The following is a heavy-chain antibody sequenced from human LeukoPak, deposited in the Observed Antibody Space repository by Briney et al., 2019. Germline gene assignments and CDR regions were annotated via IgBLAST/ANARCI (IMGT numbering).Heavy chain of an antibody. Sequence: PGGSLRLSCAASGFTFSSYAMHWVRQAPGKGLEWVAVISYDGSNKYYADSVKGRLTISRDNSKNTLYQQMNSLRAEDTAVYYCARDFYYYDSSGNMDVWGKGTTVTVSS. CDR1: GFTFSSYA. D-gene: IGHD3-22*01. CDR3: ARDFYYYDSSGNMDV. J-gene: IGHJ6*03. CDR2: ISYDGSNK. V-gene: IGHV3-30*01.